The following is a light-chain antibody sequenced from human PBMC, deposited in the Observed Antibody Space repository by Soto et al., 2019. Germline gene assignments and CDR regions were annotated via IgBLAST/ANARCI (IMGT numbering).Light chain of an antibody. Sequence: SYELTQPPSVSVAPGKTASISCGGNDIGSKGVHWYQQKPAQAPVLVIYSDTDLPPVITERFSGSNSANLATLTISRVEAGDEAHYYCQVWDSGSAHVVFGGGTKLTVL. CDR1: DIGSKG. V-gene: IGLV3-21*01. CDR2: SDT. CDR3: QVWDSGSAHVV. J-gene: IGLJ2*01.